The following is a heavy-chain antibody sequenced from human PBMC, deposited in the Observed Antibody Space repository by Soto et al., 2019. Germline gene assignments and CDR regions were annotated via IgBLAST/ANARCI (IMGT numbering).Heavy chain of an antibody. CDR3: AKVKEGATDY. D-gene: IGHD1-26*01. CDR1: EFTFSSYA. Sequence: PGGSLRLSCAASEFTFSSYAMSWFRQAPGKGLEWVSIISGSGERTYYADSVKGRFTISRDNSKNTLYLQMNSLRAEDTAVYYCAKVKEGATDYWGQGTLVTVSS. V-gene: IGHV3-23*01. J-gene: IGHJ4*02. CDR2: ISGSGERT.